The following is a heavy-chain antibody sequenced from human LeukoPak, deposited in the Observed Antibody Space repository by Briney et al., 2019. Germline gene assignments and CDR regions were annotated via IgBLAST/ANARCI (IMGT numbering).Heavy chain of an antibody. V-gene: IGHV3-30-3*01. Sequence: GGSLRLSCAASGFTFKSHAMHWVRQAPGKGLEWVAFISYDATKKDYVDSVKGRFTVSRDSSKSTLYLQMNSLRLEDTAVYYCARDLSTCYATDYWGQGTLVTVSS. CDR3: ARDLSTCYATDY. J-gene: IGHJ4*02. D-gene: IGHD2-2*01. CDR1: GFTFKSHA. CDR2: ISYDATKK.